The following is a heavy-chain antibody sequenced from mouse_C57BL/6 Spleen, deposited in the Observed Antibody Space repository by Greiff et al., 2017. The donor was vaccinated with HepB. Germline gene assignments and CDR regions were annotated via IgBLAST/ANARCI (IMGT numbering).Heavy chain of an antibody. J-gene: IGHJ4*01. CDR3: ARYTPIYYAMDY. D-gene: IGHD6-5*01. V-gene: IGHV1-4*01. Sequence: VQLQQSGAELARPGASVKMSCKASGYTFTSYTMHWVKQRPGQGLEWIGYINPSSGYTKYNQKFKDKATLTADKSSSTAYMQLSSLTSEDSAVYYCARYTPIYYAMDYWGQGTSVTVSS. CDR2: INPSSGYT. CDR1: GYTFTSYT.